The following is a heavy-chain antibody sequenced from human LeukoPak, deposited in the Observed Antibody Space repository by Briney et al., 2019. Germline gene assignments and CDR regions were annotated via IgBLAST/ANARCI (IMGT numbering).Heavy chain of an antibody. CDR3: ARGGDRYQALMDV. CDR2: INPNSGFA. D-gene: IGHD2-2*01. J-gene: IGHJ6*03. Sequence: ASVKVSCKASGYTFTGYYIHWVRQAPGQGLQWMGWINPNSGFAHYPQNFQGRLTMTRDTSISTVYMELSRLRSDDTAVYYCARGGDRYQALMDVWGKGTTVTVSS. V-gene: IGHV1-2*02. CDR1: GYTFTGYY.